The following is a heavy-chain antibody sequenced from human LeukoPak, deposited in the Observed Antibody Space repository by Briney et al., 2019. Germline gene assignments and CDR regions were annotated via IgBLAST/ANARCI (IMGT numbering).Heavy chain of an antibody. J-gene: IGHJ4*02. CDR1: GYTFTSYD. V-gene: IGHV1-8*01. D-gene: IGHD3-9*01. CDR3: ARFNDILTGADY. Sequence: EASVKVSCKASGYTFTSYDINWVRQATGQGLEWMGWMNPNSGNTGYAQKFQGRVTMTRNTSISTAYMELSSLRSEDTAVYYCARFNDILTGADYWGQGTLVTVSS. CDR2: MNPNSGNT.